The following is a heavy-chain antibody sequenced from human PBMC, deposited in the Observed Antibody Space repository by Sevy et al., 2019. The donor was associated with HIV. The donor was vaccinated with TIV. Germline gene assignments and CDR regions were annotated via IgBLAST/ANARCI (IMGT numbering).Heavy chain of an antibody. V-gene: IGHV3-7*03. D-gene: IGHD2-15*01. Sequence: GGSLRLSCAASGFTFSSYWMSWVRQAPGKGLEWVANIKQDGSEKYYVDSVKSRFTIFRENANNSLYLQMNSLRDEDTAVYYCAREYCSGGSCYDPIYYYYGMDVWGQGTTVTVSS. J-gene: IGHJ6*02. CDR3: AREYCSGGSCYDPIYYYYGMDV. CDR2: IKQDGSEK. CDR1: GFTFSSYW.